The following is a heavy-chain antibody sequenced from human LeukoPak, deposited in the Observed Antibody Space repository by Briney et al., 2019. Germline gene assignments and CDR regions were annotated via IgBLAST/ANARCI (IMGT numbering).Heavy chain of an antibody. Sequence: SLKVSCKASGGTFSSYAISWVRQAPGQGVEWMGRIIPILGIATYTQNFQGRVTFTSDKSTRRTSTELSSLRSQAPALSCCAGCFSDYDGAPFDYWGQGTLVTGSS. D-gene: IGHD5-12*01. CDR1: GGTFSSYA. CDR3: AGCFSDYDGAPFDY. V-gene: IGHV1-69*04. J-gene: IGHJ4*02. CDR2: IIPILGIA.